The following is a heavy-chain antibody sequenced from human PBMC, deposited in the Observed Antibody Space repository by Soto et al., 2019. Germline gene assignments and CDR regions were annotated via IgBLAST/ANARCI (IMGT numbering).Heavy chain of an antibody. CDR3: ARIRRWGWLGPNDY. D-gene: IGHD5-12*01. J-gene: IGHJ4*02. CDR2: IFSNDAK. Sequence: QVTLKESGPVLVKPTETLTLTCTVSGFSLSHARMSVSWIRQPPGKALEWLAHIFSNDAKSYSASLKSRLTISKHTSKSQAGRTMTNSDPVATATYYCARIRRWGWLGPNDYWGQGTRATVSS. CDR1: GFSLSHARMS. V-gene: IGHV2-26*01.